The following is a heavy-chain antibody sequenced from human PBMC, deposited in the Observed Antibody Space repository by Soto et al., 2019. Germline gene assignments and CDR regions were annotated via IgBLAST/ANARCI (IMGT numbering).Heavy chain of an antibody. CDR3: ARDHIYDGSGPDYFDY. Sequence: EVQLLESGGGLVQRGGSLSLSFAAPGFTFTDYAMSWVRRAPGKGLEGVPPVSGGVTNRYYADSVKGRFTISRDNSKNTVYLQMNNLRVDDTAVYFCARDHIYDGSGPDYFDYWGQGTLVTVSS. CDR1: GFTFTDYA. D-gene: IGHD3-22*01. J-gene: IGHJ4*02. CDR2: VSGGVTNR. V-gene: IGHV3-23*01.